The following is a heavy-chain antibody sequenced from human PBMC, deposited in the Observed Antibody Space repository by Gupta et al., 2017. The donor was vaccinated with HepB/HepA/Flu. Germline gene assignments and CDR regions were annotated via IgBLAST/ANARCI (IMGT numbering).Heavy chain of an antibody. J-gene: IGHJ4*02. CDR3: ARDWGYCSSTSCYNFFDY. CDR2: IWYDGSNK. V-gene: IGHV3-33*01. Sequence: QVQLVESGGGGVQPGRSLRLFCAASGFTFSSYGLLWVLQAPGKGLEWVAVIWYDGSNKYYADSVKGRFTISRDNSKNTLYLQMNSLRAEDTAVYYCARDWGYCSSTSCYNFFDYWGQGTLVTVSS. D-gene: IGHD2-2*02. CDR1: GFTFSSYG.